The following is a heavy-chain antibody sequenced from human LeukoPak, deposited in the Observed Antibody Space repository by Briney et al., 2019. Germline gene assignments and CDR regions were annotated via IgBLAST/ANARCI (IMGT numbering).Heavy chain of an antibody. V-gene: IGHV4-34*01. CDR2: INHSGST. J-gene: IGHJ4*02. D-gene: IGHD2-2*02. Sequence: SETLSLTCAVYGGSFSGYYWSWIRQPPGKGLEWIGEINHSGSTNYNPSLKGRVTISVDTSKNQFSLKLSSVTAADTAVYYCARGARGVPAAIGGKPVDYWGQGTLVTVSS. CDR1: GGSFSGYY. CDR3: ARGARGVPAAIGGKPVDY.